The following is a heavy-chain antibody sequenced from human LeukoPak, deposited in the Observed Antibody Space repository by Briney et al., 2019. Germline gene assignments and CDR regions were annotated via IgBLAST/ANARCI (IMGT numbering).Heavy chain of an antibody. V-gene: IGHV4-39*01. J-gene: IGHJ4*02. D-gene: IGHD4-17*01. Sequence: PSETLSLTCTVSGGSISSSSYYWGWIRQPPGQGLEWIGSIYYSGSTYYNPSLKSRVTISVDTSKNQFSLKLSSVTAADTAVYYCARHVAAVTTYFDYWGQGTLVTVSS. CDR3: ARHVAAVTTYFDY. CDR1: GGSISSSSYY. CDR2: IYYSGST.